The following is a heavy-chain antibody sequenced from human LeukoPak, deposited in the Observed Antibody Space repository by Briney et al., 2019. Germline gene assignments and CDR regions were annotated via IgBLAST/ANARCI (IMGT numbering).Heavy chain of an antibody. Sequence: GGSLRLSCAASGFTFSSYEMRWVRQARGKGLGWVSYVSNSGSSIFYADSVKGRFPISRDNAKNSLFLQMSSLRAEDTAVYYCARDRYDSRGCAFDYWGQGTLVTVSS. J-gene: IGHJ4*02. D-gene: IGHD3-22*01. V-gene: IGHV3-48*03. CDR1: GFTFSSYE. CDR3: ARDRYDSRGCAFDY. CDR2: VSNSGSSI.